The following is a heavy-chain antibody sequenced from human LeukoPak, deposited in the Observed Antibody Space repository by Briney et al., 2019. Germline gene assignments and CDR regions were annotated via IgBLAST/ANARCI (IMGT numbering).Heavy chain of an antibody. Sequence: GGSLRLSCAASGFTFSDYYMSWIRQAPGKGLEWVSVIYSGGSTYYADSVKGRFTISRDNSKNTLYLQMNSLRVEDTAVYYCARITSATWPAFDCWGQGTLVTVSS. CDR2: IYSGGST. CDR3: ARITSATWPAFDC. CDR1: GFTFSDYY. V-gene: IGHV3-53*01. D-gene: IGHD2-2*01. J-gene: IGHJ4*02.